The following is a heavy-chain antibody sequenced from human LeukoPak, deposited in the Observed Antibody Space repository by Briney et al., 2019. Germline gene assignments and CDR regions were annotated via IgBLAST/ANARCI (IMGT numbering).Heavy chain of an antibody. V-gene: IGHV3-30*02. D-gene: IGHD4-23*01. J-gene: IGHJ4*02. CDR3: ARGNNYGGNSYYFDY. Sequence: GGSLRLSWSAFGFTFGDYAFHWVRQAPGKGLEWLAFIRYDGSDSYYADSVKGRFTISRDNANNSLYLQMNSLRAEDAAVYYCARGNNYGGNSYYFDYWGQGTLVTVSS. CDR2: IRYDGSDS. CDR1: GFTFGDYA.